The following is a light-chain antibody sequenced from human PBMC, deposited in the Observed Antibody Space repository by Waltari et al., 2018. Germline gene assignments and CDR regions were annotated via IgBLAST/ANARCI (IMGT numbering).Light chain of an antibody. CDR1: GSNIGAGYD. V-gene: IGLV1-40*01. Sequence: QSVLTQPPSVSGAPGQRVTISCTGTGSNIGAGYDTHWYQQLPGKAPRLRIYGVNPRRLGVPGRFFGSQSGTSASLAIIGLQAEDEGDYYCQSYDTSLSVVFGGGTKLTV. CDR2: GVN. J-gene: IGLJ2*01. CDR3: QSYDTSLSVV.